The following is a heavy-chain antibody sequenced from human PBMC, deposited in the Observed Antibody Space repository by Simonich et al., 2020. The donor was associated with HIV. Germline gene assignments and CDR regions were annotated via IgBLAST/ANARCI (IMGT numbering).Heavy chain of an antibody. V-gene: IGHV3-9*01. CDR1: GFTFDDYA. CDR3: AKDKGANYGSGSPVY. D-gene: IGHD3-10*01. CDR2: ISWNSGSK. Sequence: EVQLVESGGGLVQPGRSLRLSCAASGFTFDDYAMHWVRKDPGKGLEWVSGISWNSGSKGYADSVKGRFTISRDNAKNSLYLQMNSLRAEDTALYYCAKDKGANYGSGSPVYWGQGTLVTVSS. J-gene: IGHJ4*02.